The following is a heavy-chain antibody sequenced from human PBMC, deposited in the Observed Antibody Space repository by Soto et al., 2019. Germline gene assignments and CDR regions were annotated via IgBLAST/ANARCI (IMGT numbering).Heavy chain of an antibody. V-gene: IGHV3-33*04. CDR1: GFAFSNFG. CDR3: ARDPGQDEAMDY. CDR2: IWHNGKNK. J-gene: IGHJ4*02. Sequence: QVQVVESGGGVVQPGRSLRLSCATSGFAFSNFGMHWVRQVPGKGLEWVAVIWHNGKNKDYADYAKGRFTISRYNSKNILYLEMNSLRVEDTAIYYCARDPGQDEAMDYWGQGTLVTVSS.